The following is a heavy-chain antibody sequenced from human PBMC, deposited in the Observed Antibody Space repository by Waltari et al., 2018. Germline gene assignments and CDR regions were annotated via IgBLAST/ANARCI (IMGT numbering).Heavy chain of an antibody. V-gene: IGHV3-11*04. Sequence: QVQLVESGGGLVKLGGSLRLSCAASGFTFSDYFMSWIRQAPGKGLEWVSYIRGNGRTIYYADSVEGRFTISRDNAKNSLYLQMNSLRAEDTAVYYCARRYYYDNSGYQYWGQGTLVTVSS. J-gene: IGHJ4*02. CDR3: ARRYYYDNSGYQY. CDR2: IRGNGRTI. D-gene: IGHD3-22*01. CDR1: GFTFSDYF.